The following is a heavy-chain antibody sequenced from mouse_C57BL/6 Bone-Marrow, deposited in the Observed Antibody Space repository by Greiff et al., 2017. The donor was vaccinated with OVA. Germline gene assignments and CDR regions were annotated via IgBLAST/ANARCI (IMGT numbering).Heavy chain of an antibody. V-gene: IGHV14-2*01. Sequence: EVQLQQSGAELVKPGASVKLSCTASGFDIKDYYMHWVKQRTEQGLEWIGRIDPEDGETKYAPKFQGQATITADTSSNTAYLQHSRLTSEDTAVYYWARARIATVVASRNYYAMDYWGQGTSVTVSS. CDR2: IDPEDGET. CDR3: ARARIATVVASRNYYAMDY. D-gene: IGHD1-1*01. J-gene: IGHJ4*01. CDR1: GFDIKDYY.